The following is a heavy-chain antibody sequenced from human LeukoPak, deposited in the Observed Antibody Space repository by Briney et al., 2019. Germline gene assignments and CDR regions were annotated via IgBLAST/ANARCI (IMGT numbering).Heavy chain of an antibody. CDR3: ARDRGLRATAGTRIDF. D-gene: IGHD6-13*01. Sequence: ASVKVSCKASGYTLNSYAITWVRQAPGQGLEWMGWINTYNGITSYAQKLQGRVTMTTDTSSTTAYMELRSLRSDDTALYYCARDRGLRATAGTRIDFWGQGTLVTVSS. CDR1: GYTLNSYA. J-gene: IGHJ4*02. V-gene: IGHV1-18*01. CDR2: INTYNGIT.